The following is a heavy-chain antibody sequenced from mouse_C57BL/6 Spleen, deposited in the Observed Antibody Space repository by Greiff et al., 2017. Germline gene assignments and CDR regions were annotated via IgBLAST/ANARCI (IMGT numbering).Heavy chain of an antibody. CDR1: GYTFTSYG. Sequence: VQLQQSGAELVRPGSSVKMSCKTSGYTFTSYGINWVKQRTGQGLEWIGYIYIGNGYTEYNEKFKGKATLTSDTSSSTAYMELRSLTSEDSAIYFCARGAGFSYAYAMDYWGQGTSVTVSS. CDR3: ARGAGFSYAYAMDY. CDR2: IYIGNGYT. J-gene: IGHJ4*01. V-gene: IGHV1-58*01. D-gene: IGHD1-1*01.